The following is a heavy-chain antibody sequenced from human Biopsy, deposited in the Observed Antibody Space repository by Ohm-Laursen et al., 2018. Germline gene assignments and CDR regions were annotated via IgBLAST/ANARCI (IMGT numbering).Heavy chain of an antibody. Sequence: ASVKVSCKASGFSFTGYYIHWVRQAPGQGLEWMGGIIPILGTGNYAQKFQDRVTVAADTSTSTATMELRSLRSDDTAVYYCATKLTGYFHHWGQGTLVIVSS. CDR2: IIPILGTG. CDR1: GFSFTGYY. J-gene: IGHJ1*01. D-gene: IGHD3-9*01. V-gene: IGHV1-69*06. CDR3: ATKLTGYFHH.